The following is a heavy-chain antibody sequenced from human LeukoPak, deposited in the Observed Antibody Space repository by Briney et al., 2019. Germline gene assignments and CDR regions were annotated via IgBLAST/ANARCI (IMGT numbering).Heavy chain of an antibody. D-gene: IGHD5-18*01. CDR2: INYSGST. CDR3: ARGIHSQPKYYFDF. J-gene: IGHJ4*02. V-gene: IGHV4-59*01. Sequence: LETLSLTCNISGDSISDYYWNWIRQPPGKGLEWIGYINYSGSTSYNPSLKSRVTISVDPSKNQFSLQLSSVTAADTAVYYCARGIHSQPKYYFDFWGQGTLVTVSS. CDR1: GDSISDYY.